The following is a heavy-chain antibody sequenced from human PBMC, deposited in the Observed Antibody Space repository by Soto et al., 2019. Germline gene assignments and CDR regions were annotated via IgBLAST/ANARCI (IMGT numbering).Heavy chain of an antibody. J-gene: IGHJ4*02. D-gene: IGHD3-22*01. Sequence: ASVKVSCKVSGYTLTELSMHWVRQAPGKGLERMGGFDPEDGETIYAQKFQGRVTMTEDTSTDTAYMELSSLRSEDTAVYYCATDPGWFNYYDNYWGQGTLVTFSS. V-gene: IGHV1-24*01. CDR3: ATDPGWFNYYDNY. CDR2: FDPEDGET. CDR1: GYTLTELS.